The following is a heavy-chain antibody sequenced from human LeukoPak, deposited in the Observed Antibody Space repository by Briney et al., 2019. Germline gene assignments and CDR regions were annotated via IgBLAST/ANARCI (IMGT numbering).Heavy chain of an antibody. CDR1: GFTFSNYW. D-gene: IGHD6-19*01. J-gene: IGHJ6*02. Sequence: GGSLRLSCAASGFTFSNYWMSWVRQAPGKGLEWVANIKEDGSRKYYVDSVKGRFTISGDNAKNSLFLQMNSLRAEDTAVFYCARDLDSGWTYGMDVWGQGTTVTVSS. CDR3: ARDLDSGWTYGMDV. CDR2: IKEDGSRK. V-gene: IGHV3-7*05.